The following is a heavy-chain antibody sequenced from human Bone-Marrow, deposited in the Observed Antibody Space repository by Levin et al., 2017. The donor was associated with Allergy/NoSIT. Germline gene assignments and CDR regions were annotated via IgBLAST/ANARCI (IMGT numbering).Heavy chain of an antibody. V-gene: IGHV4-59*01. CDR3: ARSGGRTGYSYGPADAFDI. Sequence: ESLKISCTVSGGSISSYYWSWIRQPPGKGLEWIGYIYYSGSTNYNPSLKSRVTISVDTSKNQFSLKLSSVTAADTAVYYCARSGGRTGYSYGPADAFDIWGQGTMVTVSS. CDR1: GGSISSYY. CDR2: IYYSGST. D-gene: IGHD5-18*01. J-gene: IGHJ3*02.